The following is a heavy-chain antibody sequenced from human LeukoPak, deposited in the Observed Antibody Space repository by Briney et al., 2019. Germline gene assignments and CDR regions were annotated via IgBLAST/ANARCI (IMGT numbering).Heavy chain of an antibody. CDR1: GFTFSSYG. Sequence: PGRSLRLSCAASGFTFSSYGMHWVRQAPGKGLEWVAVISYDGSNKYYADSVKGRFTISRDNSKNTLYLQMNSLRAEDTAVYYCAKDSGGWLGYWGQGTLVTVSS. CDR2: ISYDGSNK. CDR3: AKDSGGWLGY. V-gene: IGHV3-30*18. J-gene: IGHJ4*02. D-gene: IGHD6-19*01.